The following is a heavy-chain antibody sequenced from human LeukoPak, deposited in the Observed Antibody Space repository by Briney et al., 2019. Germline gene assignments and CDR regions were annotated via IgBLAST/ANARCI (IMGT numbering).Heavy chain of an antibody. V-gene: IGHV4-4*02. Sequence: PSGTLSLTCAVSGGSISSSNWWSWVRPPPGKGLEWIGEIYHSGSTNYNPSLKSRVTISVDKSKNQFSLKLSSVTAADTAVYYCARDLLYDSSRAFDIWGQGTMVTVSS. D-gene: IGHD3-22*01. CDR1: GGSISSSNW. J-gene: IGHJ3*02. CDR2: IYHSGST. CDR3: ARDLLYDSSRAFDI.